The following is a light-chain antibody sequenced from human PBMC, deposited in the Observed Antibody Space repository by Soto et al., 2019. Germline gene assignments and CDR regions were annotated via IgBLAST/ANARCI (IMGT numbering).Light chain of an antibody. Sequence: QSVLTQPPSVSGAPGQRVTISCTGSSSNIGAGYDVHWYQQLPGTAPKLLIYANSHRPSGVPDRFSGSKSGTSASLAITGLQAEDEADYYCQSYDSSLSAYVFGTGTKVTVL. CDR1: SSNIGAGYD. CDR2: ANS. J-gene: IGLJ1*01. CDR3: QSYDSSLSAYV. V-gene: IGLV1-40*01.